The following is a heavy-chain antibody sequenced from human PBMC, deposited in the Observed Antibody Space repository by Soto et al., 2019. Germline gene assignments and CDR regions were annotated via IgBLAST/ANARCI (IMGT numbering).Heavy chain of an antibody. J-gene: IGHJ4*02. V-gene: IGHV3-30*03. D-gene: IGHD3-16*01. CDR3: ARHGDSRGIDY. CDR1: AFTFSTYG. CDR2: IAYDGSNK. Sequence: QVQLVESGGGVVQPGRSLGLSCAASAFTFSTYGMHWVRQAPGKGLEWVAIIAYDGSNKYYADSVNGRFTITRDNSKNTVYLQMNSLRVDDTAVYYCARHGDSRGIDYGGQGTLVTVSS.